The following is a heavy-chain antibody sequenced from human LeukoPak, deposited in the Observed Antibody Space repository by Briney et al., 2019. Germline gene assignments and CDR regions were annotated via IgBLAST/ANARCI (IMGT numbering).Heavy chain of an antibody. V-gene: IGHV4-59*08. J-gene: IGHJ4*02. CDR2: IYYSGST. CDR3: ARHSYCSGGSCYPGNFDY. CDR1: GGSISSYY. D-gene: IGHD2-15*01. Sequence: SETLSLTCTVSGGSISSYYWSWIRQPPGKGQEWIGHIYYSGSTNYNPSPESRVTISVDKYKNKFYLKLISVNAADTALYYCARHSYCSGGSCYPGNFDYWGQGTLVSVS.